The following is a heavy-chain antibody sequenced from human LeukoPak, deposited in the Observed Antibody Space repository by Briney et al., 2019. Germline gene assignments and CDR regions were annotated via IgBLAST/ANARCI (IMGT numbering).Heavy chain of an antibody. CDR2: IYYTGST. CDR1: GGSFSGYY. J-gene: IGHJ4*02. CDR3: ARNLIPEQLVLNF. Sequence: SETLSLTCAVYGGSFSGYYWSWIRQPPGKGLEWIGYIYYTGSTNYNPSLKSRVTMSVDTSKNQFSLNLRSVTPEDTAVYYCARNLIPEQLVLNFWGQGTLVTVSS. V-gene: IGHV4-59*01. D-gene: IGHD6-13*01.